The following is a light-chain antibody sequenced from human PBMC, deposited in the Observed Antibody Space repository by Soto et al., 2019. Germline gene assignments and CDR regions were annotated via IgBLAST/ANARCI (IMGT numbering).Light chain of an antibody. CDR2: GAS. CDR3: QHYNNWPPTT. V-gene: IGKV3-15*01. CDR1: QSVSSN. Sequence: EIVMTQSPATLSVSPGERATLSCRASQSVSSNLAWYQQKPGQAPRLLIYGASTRATGIPARFSGSGSGTEFTPTISSLQSEDFAVSYCQHYNNWPPTTFGQGTKVDIK. J-gene: IGKJ1*01.